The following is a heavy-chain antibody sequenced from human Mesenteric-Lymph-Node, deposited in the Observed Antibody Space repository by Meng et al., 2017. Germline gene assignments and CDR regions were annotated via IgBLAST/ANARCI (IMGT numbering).Heavy chain of an antibody. CDR3: VRSPRADTSTVTFDY. V-gene: IGHV3-30*04. CDR1: GFTLSSNA. Sequence: GESLKISCVASGFTLSSNAMNWVRQAPGKGLEWVAIISYDGSSQHYADSMRGRFTISRDNSKNTLYLQMDSPSADDTAVYYCVRSPRADTSTVTFDYWGQGTRVTVSS. CDR2: ISYDGSSQ. J-gene: IGHJ4*02. D-gene: IGHD5-18*01.